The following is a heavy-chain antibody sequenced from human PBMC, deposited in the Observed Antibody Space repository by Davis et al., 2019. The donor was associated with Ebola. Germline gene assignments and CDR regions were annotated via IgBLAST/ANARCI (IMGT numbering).Heavy chain of an antibody. Sequence: GESLKISCAASGFTFSSYAMSWVRQAPGKGLEWVSAISGSGGSTYYADSVKGRFTISRDNSKNTLYLQMNSLRAEDTAVYYCARETLWFFDYWGQGTLVTVSS. CDR1: GFTFSSYA. CDR3: ARETLWFFDY. CDR2: ISGSGGST. D-gene: IGHD3-10*01. V-gene: IGHV3-23*01. J-gene: IGHJ4*02.